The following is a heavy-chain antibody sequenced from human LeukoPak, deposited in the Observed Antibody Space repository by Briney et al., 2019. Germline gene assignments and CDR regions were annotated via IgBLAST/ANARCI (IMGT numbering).Heavy chain of an antibody. J-gene: IGHJ5*02. CDR3: ARAVAPGMGWFDP. V-gene: IGHV3-66*02. CDR1: GFTVSSNY. Sequence: PGGSLRLSCAASGFTVSSNYMSWVRQAPGKGLEWVSVIYSGGSTYYADSVKGRFTISRDNSKNTLYLQMNSLRAEDTAVYYCARAVAPGMGWFDPWGQGTLVTVSS. D-gene: IGHD6-19*01. CDR2: IYSGGST.